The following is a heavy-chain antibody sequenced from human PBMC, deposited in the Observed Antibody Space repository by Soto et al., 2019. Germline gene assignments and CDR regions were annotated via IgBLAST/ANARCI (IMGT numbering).Heavy chain of an antibody. CDR1: GFTFSSYA. D-gene: IGHD3-3*01. Sequence: EVQLLESGGGLVQPGGSLRLSCAASGFTFSSYAMSWVRQAPGKGLEWVSAISGSGGSTYYADSVKGRFTISRDNSKNTRYLQMNSLRAEDTAVYYCAKDSNYDFWSGYYRDAFDIWGQGTMVTVSS. CDR2: ISGSGGST. CDR3: AKDSNYDFWSGYYRDAFDI. V-gene: IGHV3-23*01. J-gene: IGHJ3*02.